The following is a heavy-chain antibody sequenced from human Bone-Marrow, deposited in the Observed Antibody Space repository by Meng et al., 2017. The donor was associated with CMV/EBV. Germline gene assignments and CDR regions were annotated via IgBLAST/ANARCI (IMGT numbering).Heavy chain of an antibody. Sequence: SVKVSCKASGGTFSSYAISWVRQAPGQGLEWMGGITPIFGTANYAQKFQGRVTITTDESTSTAYMELSSLRSEDTAVYYCATLEGWIVRGGYCDYWGQGNLVTVSS. D-gene: IGHD2-21*01. V-gene: IGHV1-69*05. CDR1: GGTFSSYA. CDR2: ITPIFGTA. J-gene: IGHJ4*02. CDR3: ATLEGWIVRGGYCDY.